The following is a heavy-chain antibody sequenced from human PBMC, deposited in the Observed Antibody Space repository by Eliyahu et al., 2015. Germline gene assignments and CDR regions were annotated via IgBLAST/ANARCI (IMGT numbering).Heavy chain of an antibody. D-gene: IGHD1-26*01. CDR2: INHSGST. CDR1: XGXFXGYY. V-gene: IGHV4-34*01. Sequence: QVQLQQWGAGLXKPSETLSLTCAVYXGXFXGYYWSWIRQPPGKGLEWIGEINHSGSTNYNPXLKSRVTISVDTSKNQFSLKLSSVTAADTAVYYCARGVIVGATPLPFDYWGQGTLVTVSS. CDR3: ARGVIVGATPLPFDY. J-gene: IGHJ4*02.